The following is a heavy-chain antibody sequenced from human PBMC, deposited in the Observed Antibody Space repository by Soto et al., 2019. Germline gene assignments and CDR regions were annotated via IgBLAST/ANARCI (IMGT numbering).Heavy chain of an antibody. Sequence: GSLRLSCAASGFTFSSYAMSWVRQAPGKGLEWVSAISGSGGSTYYADSVKGRFTISRDNSKNTLYLQMNSLRAEDTAVYYCEKDAGQWLVPYYFDYWGQGTLVTVSS. CDR1: GFTFSSYA. J-gene: IGHJ4*02. CDR3: EKDAGQWLVPYYFDY. V-gene: IGHV3-23*01. D-gene: IGHD6-19*01. CDR2: ISGSGGST.